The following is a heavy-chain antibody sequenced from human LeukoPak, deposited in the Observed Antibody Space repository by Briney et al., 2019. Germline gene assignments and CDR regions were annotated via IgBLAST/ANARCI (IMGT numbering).Heavy chain of an antibody. V-gene: IGHV4-59*01. CDR3: ARDRVGDGYVGY. Sequence: SETLSLTCTVSGGSISSYYWSWIRQPPGKGLEWIGYIYYSGSTNYNPSLKSRVTISVDTSKNQFSLKLSSVTAADTAVYYCARDRVGDGYVGYWGQGTLVTVSS. J-gene: IGHJ4*02. CDR1: GGSISSYY. CDR2: IYYSGST. D-gene: IGHD5-24*01.